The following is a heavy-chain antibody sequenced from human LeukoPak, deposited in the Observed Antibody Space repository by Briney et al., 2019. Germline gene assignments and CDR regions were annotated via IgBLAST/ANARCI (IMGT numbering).Heavy chain of an antibody. Sequence: GGSLRLSCAASGFSFSNYGMHWVRQAPGKGLEWVAFIRFDEINEYYADSVKGRFTISRDSSKNTLYLQMNSLRAEDTAVYYCAKDPGAHYYGSGSYRRGSYFDYWGQGTLVTVSS. J-gene: IGHJ4*02. CDR2: IRFDEINE. CDR3: AKDPGAHYYGSGSYRRGSYFDY. D-gene: IGHD3-10*01. V-gene: IGHV3-30*02. CDR1: GFSFSNYG.